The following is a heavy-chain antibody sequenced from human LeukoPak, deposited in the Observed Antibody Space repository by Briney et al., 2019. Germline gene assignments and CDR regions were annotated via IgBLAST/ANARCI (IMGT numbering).Heavy chain of an antibody. CDR1: GFTFSSYW. CDR3: ARLDYYGSGSYQVDY. D-gene: IGHD3-10*01. J-gene: IGHJ4*02. V-gene: IGHV3-7*03. Sequence: PGGSLRLSCAASGFTFSSYWMSWVRQAPGKGLEGVANIKQDGSEKYYVDSGKGRFTISKDNAKNSLYLQMNSLRAEDTAVYYCARLDYYGSGSYQVDYWGQGTLVTVSS. CDR2: IKQDGSEK.